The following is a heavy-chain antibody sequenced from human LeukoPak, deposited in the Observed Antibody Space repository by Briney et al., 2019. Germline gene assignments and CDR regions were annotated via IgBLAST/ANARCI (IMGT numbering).Heavy chain of an antibody. CDR1: GFTFSSYG. V-gene: IGHV3-30*18. CDR3: AKADRNSFDY. J-gene: IGHJ4*02. CDR2: ISYDGSNK. D-gene: IGHD4-23*01. Sequence: GRSLRLSCAASGFTFSSYGMHWVRQAPSKGLEWVAVISYDGSNKYYADSVKGRFTISRDNSKNTLYLQMNRLRDEDTAVYFCAKADRNSFDYWGQGTLVTVSS.